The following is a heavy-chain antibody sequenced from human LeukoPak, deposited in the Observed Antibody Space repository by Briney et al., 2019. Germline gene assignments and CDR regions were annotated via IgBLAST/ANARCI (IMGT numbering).Heavy chain of an antibody. Sequence: ASVTVSCKASGYTFTVYYMHWVRQAPGQGLEWMGWINPNSGGTNYAQKFQGRVTMTRDTSISTAYMELSRLRSDDTAVYYCARELHYYDSSGYYFGDVTGAFDIWGQGTMVTVSS. CDR1: GYTFTVYY. CDR3: ARELHYYDSSGYYFGDVTGAFDI. D-gene: IGHD3-22*01. V-gene: IGHV1-2*02. J-gene: IGHJ3*02. CDR2: INPNSGGT.